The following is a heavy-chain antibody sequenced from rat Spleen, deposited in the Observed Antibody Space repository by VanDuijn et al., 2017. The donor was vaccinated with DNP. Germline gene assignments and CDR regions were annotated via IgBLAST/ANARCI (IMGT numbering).Heavy chain of an antibody. Sequence: EVQLVASGGGLVQPGRSLKLSCAASGFSFSAYNMAWVRQAPRKGLEWVTSISPSGGGTYYRDSVKGRFTISRDNADHTLYLQMDSLRSEDTATYYCVTSPGPNWFAHWGQGTLVTVSS. CDR3: VTSPGPNWFAH. V-gene: IGHV5-25*01. CDR1: GFSFSAYN. CDR2: ISPSGGGT. D-gene: IGHD1-4*01. J-gene: IGHJ3*01.